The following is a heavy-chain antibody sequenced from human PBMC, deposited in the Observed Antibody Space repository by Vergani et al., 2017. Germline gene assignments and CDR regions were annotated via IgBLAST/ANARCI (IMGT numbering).Heavy chain of an antibody. V-gene: IGHV3-23*01. Sequence: EVQLLESGGGLVQPGGSLRLSCAASGFTFSSYAMSWVRQAPGKGLEWVSAISGSGGSTYYADSVKGRFTISRDNSKNTLYLQMNRLRAEDTAVYYCAKDLYYYDSSGYYPLGYGMDVWGQGP. CDR2: ISGSGGST. J-gene: IGHJ6*02. CDR1: GFTFSSYA. D-gene: IGHD3-22*01. CDR3: AKDLYYYDSSGYYPLGYGMDV.